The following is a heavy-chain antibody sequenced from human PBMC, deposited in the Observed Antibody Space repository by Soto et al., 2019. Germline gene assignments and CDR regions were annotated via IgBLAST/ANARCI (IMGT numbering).Heavy chain of an antibody. Sequence: GGSLRLSCAASGFTFSSYSMNWVRQAPGKGLEWVSSISSSSSYIYYADSVKGRFTISRDNAKNSLYLQMNSLRAEDTAVYYCATGEVGYIAARPYFDYWGQGTLVTVYS. CDR1: GFTFSSYS. D-gene: IGHD6-6*01. CDR3: ATGEVGYIAARPYFDY. J-gene: IGHJ4*02. CDR2: ISSSSSYI. V-gene: IGHV3-21*01.